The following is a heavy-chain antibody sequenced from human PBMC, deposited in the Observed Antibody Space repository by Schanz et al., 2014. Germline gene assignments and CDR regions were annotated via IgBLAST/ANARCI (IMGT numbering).Heavy chain of an antibody. CDR3: VRDERVISGVWFDP. CDR2: VCYDGSKK. CDR1: GFTFSSYG. V-gene: IGHV3-33*01. Sequence: QVQLVESGGGVVQPGRSLRLSCAASGFTFSSYGMHWVRQVPGKGLEWVAVVCYDGSKKYYADSVKGRFTISRDNARNTVSLQMNSLRADDTAVYYCVRDERVISGVWFDPWGQGTLVTVSS. J-gene: IGHJ5*02. D-gene: IGHD3-16*02.